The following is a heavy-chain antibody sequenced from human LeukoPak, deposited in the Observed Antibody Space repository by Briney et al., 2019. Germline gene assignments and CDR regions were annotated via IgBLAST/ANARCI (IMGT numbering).Heavy chain of an antibody. CDR3: ARDGGLYDLDV. CDR2: IYSSGRA. J-gene: IGHJ6*04. D-gene: IGHD3-16*01. V-gene: IGHV4-30-4*01. CDR1: GASINSGDYY. Sequence: PSQTLSLTCTVSGASINSGDYYWAWIRQPPGKGLEWIGNIYSSGRAYYSPSLKSLITIPLYTSKNQFSVKLTSVTDADTAVYFCARDGGLYDLDVWGKGTTVIVSS.